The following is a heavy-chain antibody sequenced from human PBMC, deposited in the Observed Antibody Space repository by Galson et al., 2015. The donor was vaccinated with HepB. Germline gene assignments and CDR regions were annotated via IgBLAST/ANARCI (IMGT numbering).Heavy chain of an antibody. V-gene: IGHV1-69*13. CDR2: IIPIFGTA. D-gene: IGHD3-10*01. CDR1: GGTFSSYA. Sequence: SVKVSCKASGGTFSSYAISWVRQAPGQGLEWMGGIIPIFGTANYAQKFQGRVTITADESTSTAYMELSSLRSEDTAVYYCARYVFNYGSGSYYKDDYYGMDVWGQGTTVTVSS. CDR3: ARYVFNYGSGSYYKDDYYGMDV. J-gene: IGHJ6*02.